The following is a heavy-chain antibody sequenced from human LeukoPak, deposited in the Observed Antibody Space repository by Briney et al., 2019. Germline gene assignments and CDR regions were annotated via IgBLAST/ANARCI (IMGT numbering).Heavy chain of an antibody. D-gene: IGHD3-22*01. CDR3: AKDDYYDSSGYYVY. J-gene: IGHJ4*02. V-gene: IGHV3-23*01. CDR1: GFTFSSYA. CDR2: ISGSGGST. Sequence: GGSLRLSCAASGFTFSSYAMSWVRQAPGKGLEWVSAISGSGGSTYYADSVKGRFTISRDNSKNTLYLQMNSLRAEDTAVYYCAKDDYYDSSGYYVYWGQGTLVTVSS.